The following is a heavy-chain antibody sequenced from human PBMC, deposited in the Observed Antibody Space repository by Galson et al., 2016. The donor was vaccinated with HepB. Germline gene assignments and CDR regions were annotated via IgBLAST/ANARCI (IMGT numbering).Heavy chain of an antibody. J-gene: IGHJ5*02. V-gene: IGHV3-48*01. D-gene: IGHD7-27*01. CDR3: ARGRINWDNWFDP. Sequence: SLRLSCAASGFTFSDYTMLWVRQAPGKGLAWVSYISHSSDLIHYTDSVKGRFTISRDNAKNSLYLQMNSLRAEDTAVYYCARGRINWDNWFDPWGQGALVTVSS. CDR2: ISHSSDLI. CDR1: GFTFSDYT.